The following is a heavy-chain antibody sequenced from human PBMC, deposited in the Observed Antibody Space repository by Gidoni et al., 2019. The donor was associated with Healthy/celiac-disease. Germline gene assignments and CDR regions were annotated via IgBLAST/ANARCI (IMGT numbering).Heavy chain of an antibody. D-gene: IGHD6-13*01. CDR1: GFTFSSYS. CDR2: ISSSSSTI. Sequence: EVQLVESGGGLVQPGGSLRLSCAASGFTFSSYSMNWVRQAPGKGLEWVSYISSSSSTIYYADSVKGRFTISRDNAKNSLYLQMNSLRDEDTAVYYCARPYVKRGSSWFLGYWGQGTLVTVSS. J-gene: IGHJ4*02. V-gene: IGHV3-48*02. CDR3: ARPYVKRGSSWFLGY.